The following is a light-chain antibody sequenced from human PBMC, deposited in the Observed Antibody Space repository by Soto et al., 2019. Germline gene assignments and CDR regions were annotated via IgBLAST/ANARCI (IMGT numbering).Light chain of an antibody. V-gene: IGKV3-15*01. CDR2: DTS. CDR3: QQYHDWPPALT. CDR1: QSVDSK. J-gene: IGKJ4*01. Sequence: EIVMTQSPATLSVSPGERATLSCRASQSVDSKLAWYQQKPGQAPRLLIFDTSTRATGIPARFSGSGSGTEFTLTISSLQSEDFAVSYCQQYHDWPPALTFGGGTKVEI.